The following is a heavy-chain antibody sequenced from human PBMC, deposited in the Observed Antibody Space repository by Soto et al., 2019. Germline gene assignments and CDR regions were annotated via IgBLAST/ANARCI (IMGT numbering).Heavy chain of an antibody. CDR2: INHSGST. V-gene: IGHV4-34*01. CDR3: ARRSVGIVVVPAATYYFDY. Sequence: QVQLQQWGAGLLKPSETLSLTCAVYGGSFSGYYWSWIRQPPGKGLEWIGEINHSGSTNYNPSLKSRVNISVDTSKNQFSLKLSSVTAADTAVYYCARRSVGIVVVPAATYYFDYWGQGTLVTVSS. D-gene: IGHD2-2*01. CDR1: GGSFSGYY. J-gene: IGHJ4*02.